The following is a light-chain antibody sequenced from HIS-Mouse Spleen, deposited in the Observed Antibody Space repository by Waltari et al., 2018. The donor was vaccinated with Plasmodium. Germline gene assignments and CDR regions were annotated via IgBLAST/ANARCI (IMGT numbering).Light chain of an antibody. CDR1: QSISRR. J-gene: IGKJ1*01. V-gene: IGKV1-5*03. CDR3: QQYNSYSWT. Sequence: DIQMTQSPSTLSASVGDRVTLTCRASQSISRRLAWYQQKPGKAPKLLIYKASSLESGVPSRFSGSGSGTEFTLTISSLQPDDFATYYCQQYNSYSWTFGQGTKVEIK. CDR2: KAS.